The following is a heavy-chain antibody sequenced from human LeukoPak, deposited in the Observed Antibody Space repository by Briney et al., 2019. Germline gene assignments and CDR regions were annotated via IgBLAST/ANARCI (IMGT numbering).Heavy chain of an antibody. CDR3: ARDPQGYSSSWFDY. CDR2: IRSSSSYI. J-gene: IGHJ4*02. CDR1: GFSFSSYT. Sequence: PGGSLRLSCAASGFSFSSYTMNWVRQAPGKGLEWVSSIRSSSSYIYYADSLKGRFTISRDNAKTSLYLQRNSLRAEDTAVYYCARDPQGYSSSWFDYWGQGTLVTVSS. D-gene: IGHD6-13*01. V-gene: IGHV3-21*01.